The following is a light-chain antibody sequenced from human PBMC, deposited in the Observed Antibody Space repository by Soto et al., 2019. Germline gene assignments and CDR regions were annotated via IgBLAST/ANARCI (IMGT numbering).Light chain of an antibody. CDR3: QQYHNCPPWT. Sequence: MTQTQTTLDESPGGTVTMSFRASQSVGSNLAWYQQRPGQPPRLLIYGASTRDTGVPTRFSGSGSGTEFTLSITNLQSEDFAVYYCQQYHNCPPWTFGQGTKVDI. J-gene: IGKJ1*01. CDR1: QSVGSN. CDR2: GAS. V-gene: IGKV3D-15*01.